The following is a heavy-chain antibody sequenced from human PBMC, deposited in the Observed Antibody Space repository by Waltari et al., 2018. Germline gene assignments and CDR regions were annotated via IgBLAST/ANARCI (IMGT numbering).Heavy chain of an antibody. Sequence: EVQLLESGGGLVQPGGSLRLSCAASGFTFSSYAMSWVRQAPGKGLEWVSVIYSGGSSTYYADSVKGRFTISRDNSKNTLYLQMNSLRAEDTAVYYCAKGGRTFGDYYYYYYMDVWGKGTTVTVSS. J-gene: IGHJ6*03. D-gene: IGHD4-17*01. CDR3: AKGGRTFGDYYYYYYMDV. CDR2: IYSGGSST. V-gene: IGHV3-23*03. CDR1: GFTFSSYA.